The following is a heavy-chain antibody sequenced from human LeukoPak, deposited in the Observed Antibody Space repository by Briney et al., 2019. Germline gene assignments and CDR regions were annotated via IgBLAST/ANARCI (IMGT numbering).Heavy chain of an antibody. V-gene: IGHV4-39*01. CDR1: GASISSSNYY. Sequence: SETLSLTCTVSGASISSSNYYWGWIRQPPGKGLEWIGSLYYSGSTYYNPSLKRRVSISVDTSKNQFSLRLSSVTAADTAIYYCARHPGPPCAATTGCDAFDIWGQGTMVTVSS. CDR3: ARHPGPPCAATTGCDAFDI. CDR2: LYYSGST. J-gene: IGHJ3*02. D-gene: IGHD2-2*01.